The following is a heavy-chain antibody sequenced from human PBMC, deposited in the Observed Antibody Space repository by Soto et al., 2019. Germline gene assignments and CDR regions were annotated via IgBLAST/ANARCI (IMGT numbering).Heavy chain of an antibody. Sequence: PSETLSLTCTVSGGSIGSGGHYWSWIRQHPGKGLEWIGYMYYSGSTYYNPSLKSRVTISVDTSKTQFSLKLSSVTAADTAVYYCMSDHYIWGQGTLVTSPQ. J-gene: IGHJ4*02. D-gene: IGHD2-2*02. V-gene: IGHV4-31*03. CDR1: GGSIGSGGHY. CDR3: MSDHYI. CDR2: MYYSGST.